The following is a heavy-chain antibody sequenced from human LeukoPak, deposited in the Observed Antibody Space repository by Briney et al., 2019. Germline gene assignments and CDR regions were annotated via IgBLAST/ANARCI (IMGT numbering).Heavy chain of an antibody. D-gene: IGHD2-21*02. CDR3: VKDLNCGGDCYSAAGH. V-gene: IGHV3-30*18. Sequence: GGSLRLSCAASGFTFSNYVIHWVREAPGKGLGRGAVISYDGSNKYYVESVKGRFTISRDNSKNTLFLQMNSLRAEDTAVYYCVKDLNCGGDCYSAAGHWGQGILVTVSS. J-gene: IGHJ4*02. CDR2: ISYDGSNK. CDR1: GFTFSNYV.